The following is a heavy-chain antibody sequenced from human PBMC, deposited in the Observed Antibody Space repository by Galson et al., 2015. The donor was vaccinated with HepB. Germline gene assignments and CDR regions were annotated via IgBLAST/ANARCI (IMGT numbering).Heavy chain of an antibody. CDR1: GFTFSSYD. CDR3: ARGMVDTAMVTERWLQLSGGVDV. J-gene: IGHJ6*02. V-gene: IGHV3-13*05. Sequence: SLRLSCAASGFTFSSYDMHWVRQATGKGLEWVSAIGTAGDPYYPGSVKGRFTISRENAKNSLYLQMNSLRAGDTAVYYCARGMVDTAMVTERWLQLSGGVDVWGQGTTVTVSS. D-gene: IGHD5-18*01. CDR2: IGTAGDP.